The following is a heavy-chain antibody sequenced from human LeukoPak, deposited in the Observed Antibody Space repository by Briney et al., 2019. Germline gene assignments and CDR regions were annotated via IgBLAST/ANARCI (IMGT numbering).Heavy chain of an antibody. Sequence: SETLSLTCTVSGGSIRSGSYCWGWIRQPPGKGLEWIGDIYYSGSTYYDPSLKSRVTISADTSKNQFSLKLNSVTAADTAVYYCARRYPSRYYFDYWGQGTLVTVSS. V-gene: IGHV4-39*01. D-gene: IGHD1-1*01. CDR2: IYYSGST. CDR3: ARRYPSRYYFDY. J-gene: IGHJ4*02. CDR1: GGSIRSGSYC.